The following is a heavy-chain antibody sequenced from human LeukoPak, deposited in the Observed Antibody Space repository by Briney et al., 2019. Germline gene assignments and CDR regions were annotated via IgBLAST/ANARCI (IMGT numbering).Heavy chain of an antibody. V-gene: IGHV1-69*06. Sequence: SVKVSCKASGGTFSSYAISWVRQAPGQGLEWMGGIIPIFGTANYAQKFQGRVTITADKSTSTAYMELSSLRSEGTAVYYCARVAPYCSSTSCYFNYWGQGTLVTVSS. J-gene: IGHJ4*02. CDR2: IIPIFGTA. CDR3: ARVAPYCSSTSCYFNY. D-gene: IGHD2-2*01. CDR1: GGTFSSYA.